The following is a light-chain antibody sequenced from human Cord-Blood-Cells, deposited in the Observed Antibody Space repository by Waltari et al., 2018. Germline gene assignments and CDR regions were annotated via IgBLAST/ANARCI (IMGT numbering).Light chain of an antibody. Sequence: DIQMTQSPSSLSASVGDRVTITSQASQDISNYLNWYQQKPGKAPKLLIYDASNLETGVPSRCSGSGSGTDFTFTSSSLQPEDIATYYCQQYDNLYTFGQGTKLEIK. V-gene: IGKV1-33*01. CDR3: QQYDNLYT. CDR2: DAS. J-gene: IGKJ2*01. CDR1: QDISNY.